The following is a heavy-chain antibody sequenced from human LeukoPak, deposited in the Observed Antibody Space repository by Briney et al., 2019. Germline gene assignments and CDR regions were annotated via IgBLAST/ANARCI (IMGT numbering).Heavy chain of an antibody. J-gene: IGHJ4*02. D-gene: IGHD3-10*01. CDR3: ARARVPGELNY. CDR1: GFTFSSCE. V-gene: IGHV3-48*03. CDR2: ISNSGSSK. Sequence: GGSLRLSCAASGFTFSSCEMNWVRQAPGKGLEWLSYISNSGSSKYYADSVRGRFTISRDNANNSLYLQMNSLRAEDTAVYYCARARVPGELNYWGQGTLVTVSS.